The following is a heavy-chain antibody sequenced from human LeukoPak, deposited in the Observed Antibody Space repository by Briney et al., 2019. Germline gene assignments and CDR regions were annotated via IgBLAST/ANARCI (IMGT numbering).Heavy chain of an antibody. J-gene: IGHJ3*02. D-gene: IGHD3-10*01. Sequence: GESLKISCKGSGYSFTSYWIGWVRQMPGKGLEWMGIIYPGDSDTRYSLSFQGQVTISADKSISTAYLQWSSLKASDTAMYYCARTTTYGSGSYYLGAFDIWGQGTMVTVSS. CDR2: IYPGDSDT. CDR1: GYSFTSYW. V-gene: IGHV5-51*01. CDR3: ARTTTYGSGSYYLGAFDI.